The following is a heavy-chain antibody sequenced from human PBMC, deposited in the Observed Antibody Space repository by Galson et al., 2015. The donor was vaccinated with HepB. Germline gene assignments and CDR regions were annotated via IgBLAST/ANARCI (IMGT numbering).Heavy chain of an antibody. CDR3: TRRGSVNYDDY. D-gene: IGHD5/OR15-5a*01. CDR1: GFSLSSYD. Sequence: SLRLSCAASGFSLSSYDMNWVRQTPGKGLEWVSRISDSGAKTYYADSVKGRFTISRDNSKNTLYVQMNILRVDDTAIYYCTRRGSVNYDDYWGQGTLVTVSS. J-gene: IGHJ4*02. V-gene: IGHV3-23*01. CDR2: ISDSGAKT.